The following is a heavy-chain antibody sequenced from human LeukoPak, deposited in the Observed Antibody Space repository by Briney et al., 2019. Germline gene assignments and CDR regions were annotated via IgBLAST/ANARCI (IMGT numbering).Heavy chain of an antibody. D-gene: IGHD3-3*01. J-gene: IGHJ4*02. V-gene: IGHV3-23*01. CDR2: ISGSGGST. CDR1: GFTFSSYA. CDR3: AKTPVRRFPLYFDY. Sequence: GGSLRLSCAASGFTFSSYAMSWVRQAPGKGLEWVSGISGSGGSTDYADSLRGRFTISRDNSKNTLYLQMNSLRAEDTAVYYCAKTPVRRFPLYFDYWGQGTLVTVSS.